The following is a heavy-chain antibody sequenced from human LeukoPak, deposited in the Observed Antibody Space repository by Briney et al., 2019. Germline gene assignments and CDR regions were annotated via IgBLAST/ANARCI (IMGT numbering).Heavy chain of an antibody. Sequence: PGGSLRLSCAASGFTFSSYSMNWVRQAPGKGLEWVSSISSSSYIYYAGSVKGRFTISRDNAKNSLYLQMNSLRAEDTAVYYCARDRARANSGSYFNWFDPWGQGTLVTVSS. D-gene: IGHD1-26*01. CDR3: ARDRARANSGSYFNWFDP. CDR1: GFTFSSYS. J-gene: IGHJ5*02. V-gene: IGHV3-21*01. CDR2: ISSSSYI.